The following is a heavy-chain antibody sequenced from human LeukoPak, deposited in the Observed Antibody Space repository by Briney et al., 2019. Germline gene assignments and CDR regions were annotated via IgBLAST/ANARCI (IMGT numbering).Heavy chain of an antibody. V-gene: IGHV1-46*01. CDR2: INPSGGST. Sequence: ASVKVSCKASGYTFTGYYMHWVRQAPGQGLEWMGIINPSGGSTSYAQKFQGRVTMTRDMSTSTVYMELSSLRSEDTAVYYCASLTTGRTFDIWGQGTMVTVSS. CDR3: ASLTTGRTFDI. D-gene: IGHD1-1*01. J-gene: IGHJ3*02. CDR1: GYTFTGYY.